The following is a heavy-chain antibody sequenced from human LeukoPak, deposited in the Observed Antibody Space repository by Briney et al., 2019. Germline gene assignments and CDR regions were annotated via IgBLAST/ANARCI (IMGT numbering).Heavy chain of an antibody. V-gene: IGHV4-59*01. Sequence: SETLSLTCTVSGGSIISFYWSWIRQVPGKGLEWIGYIFYTGTTYYNPSLKSRVTISVDTSKNQFSLRLSSVTAADTAVYYCARESEAVAGSADNWFDPSGPGTLVTVPS. D-gene: IGHD6-19*01. CDR3: ARESEAVAGSADNWFDP. CDR2: IFYTGTT. J-gene: IGHJ5*02. CDR1: GGSIISFY.